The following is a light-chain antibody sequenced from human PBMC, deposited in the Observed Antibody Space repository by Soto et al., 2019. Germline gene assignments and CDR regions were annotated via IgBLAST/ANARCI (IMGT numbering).Light chain of an antibody. CDR3: AAWDDSLSAVV. CDR1: SSNIGSNY. V-gene: IGLV1-47*01. Sequence: QSVLTQPPSASGTPGQRVIISCYGSSSNIGSNYVYWYQQLPGTAPKLLIYRNNQRPSGVPDRFSGSKSGTSASLAISGLRSEDEADYYCAAWDDSLSAVVFGGGTKLTVL. CDR2: RNN. J-gene: IGLJ2*01.